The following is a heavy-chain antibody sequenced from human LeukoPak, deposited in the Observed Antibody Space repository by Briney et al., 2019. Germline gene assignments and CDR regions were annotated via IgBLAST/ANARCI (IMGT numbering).Heavy chain of an antibody. J-gene: IGHJ4*02. V-gene: IGHV1-69*06. CDR3: ARGVGIAARHLDY. CDR2: IIPIFGTA. D-gene: IGHD6-6*01. Sequence: SVKVTCKASGGTFSSYAISWVRQAPGQGLEWMGRIIPIFGTANYAQKFQGRVTITADKSTSKAYMELSSLRSEDTAVYYCARGVGIAARHLDYWGQGTLVTVSS. CDR1: GGTFSSYA.